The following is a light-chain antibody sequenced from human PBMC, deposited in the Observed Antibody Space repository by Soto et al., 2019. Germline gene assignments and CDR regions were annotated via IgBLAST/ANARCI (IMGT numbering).Light chain of an antibody. Sequence: EIVMTQSASTLSGSPGERATLSCRASQSVSSNLAWYKQKPGQSPRLLIYGASTRATGIPARFSGSGSGTEFTLTISSLQSEDFAVYYCQQRSNWFGQGTKVDIK. CDR2: GAS. J-gene: IGKJ1*01. CDR1: QSVSSN. CDR3: QQRSNW. V-gene: IGKV3-15*01.